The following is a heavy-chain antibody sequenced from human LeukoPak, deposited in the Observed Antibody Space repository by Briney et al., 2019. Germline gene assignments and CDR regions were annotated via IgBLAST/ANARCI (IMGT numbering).Heavy chain of an antibody. CDR2: IYYSGTT. Sequence: SQTLSLTCPVSGGSITSSSSYWGWIRQPPGKGLEWIGTIYYSGTTYYNPSLKSRVTISIDAAKNQFSLMLASVTAADTAVYYCARLVPPGGGDCTGSNCHTVYYFDYWGQGTLVTVSS. CDR1: GGSITSSSSY. CDR3: ARLVPPGGGDCTGSNCHTVYYFDY. J-gene: IGHJ4*02. V-gene: IGHV4-39*01. D-gene: IGHD2-15*01.